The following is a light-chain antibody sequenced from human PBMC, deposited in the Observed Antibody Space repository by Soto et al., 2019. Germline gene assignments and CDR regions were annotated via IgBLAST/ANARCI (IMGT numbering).Light chain of an antibody. CDR2: GSS. CDR1: ERLNNNY. CDR3: QQYGTSPPYT. V-gene: IGKV3-20*01. Sequence: EVVLTQSPGTLSLSPGERATLSCRASERLNNNYFAWYKQKPGQAPRLLIFGSSDRAAGIPDRFSGSGSGTDFTLTISRMEPEDFAVYYCQQYGTSPPYTFGQGTKLEIK. J-gene: IGKJ2*01.